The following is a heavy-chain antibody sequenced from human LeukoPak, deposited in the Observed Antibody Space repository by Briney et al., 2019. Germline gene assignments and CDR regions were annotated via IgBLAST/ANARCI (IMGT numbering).Heavy chain of an antibody. CDR1: GGSISSYY. V-gene: IGHV4-59*01. D-gene: IGHD6-13*01. CDR2: IYYSGST. CDR3: ARVGSRSDY. Sequence: SETLSLTCTVPGGSISSYYWSWIRQPPGEGLEWIGYIYYSGSTNYNPSLKSRVTISVDTSKNQFSLKLSSVTAADTAVYYCARVGSRSDYWGQGTLVTVSS. J-gene: IGHJ4*02.